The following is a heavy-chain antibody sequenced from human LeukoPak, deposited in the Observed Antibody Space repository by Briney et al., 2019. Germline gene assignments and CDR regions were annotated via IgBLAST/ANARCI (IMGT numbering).Heavy chain of an antibody. CDR2: IDAGGGNT. CDR3: AKGTTDLES. CDR1: GFTFSNFA. D-gene: IGHD1-1*01. V-gene: IGHV3-23*01. J-gene: IGHJ5*01. Sequence: GGSLRLPCTASGFTFSNFAMNWVRQAPGKGLEWVSTIDAGGGNTYFADSVKGQFTISRDNPKETLYLQMNSLRVEDTAVYFCAKGTTDLESWGQGTLVTVSS.